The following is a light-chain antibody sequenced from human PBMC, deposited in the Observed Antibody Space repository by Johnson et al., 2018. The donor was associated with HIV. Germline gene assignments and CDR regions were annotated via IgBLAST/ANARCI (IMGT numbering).Light chain of an antibody. CDR2: DNN. CDR1: SSNIENNF. CDR3: GTWDSSLSAFV. J-gene: IGLJ1*01. V-gene: IGLV1-51*01. Sequence: QSVLTQPPSVSAAPGQKVTISCSGSSSNIENNFVSWYQQFPGTAPKLLIYDNNKRPSEIPDRFSGSKSGTSATLVITGLRTGDEADYYCGTWDSSLSAFVSGAGTTVIVL.